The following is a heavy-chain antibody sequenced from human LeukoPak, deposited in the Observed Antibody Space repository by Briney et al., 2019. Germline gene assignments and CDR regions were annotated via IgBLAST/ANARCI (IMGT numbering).Heavy chain of an antibody. CDR2: INPNSGDT. CDR1: GYTFSGYY. V-gene: IGHV1-2*02. J-gene: IGHJ5*02. D-gene: IGHD2-2*01. CDR3: ARDWRYYSSTNCFPYNWFDP. Sequence: ASVKVSCKASGYTFSGYYMHWVRQAPGKGLEWMGWINPNSGDTYYTQKFQGRVTMTRDTSISTAYMELSWLRSDDTAVYYCARDWRYYSSTNCFPYNWFDPWGQGTLVTVSS.